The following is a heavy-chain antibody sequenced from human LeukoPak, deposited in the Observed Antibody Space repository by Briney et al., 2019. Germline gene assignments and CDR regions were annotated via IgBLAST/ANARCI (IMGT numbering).Heavy chain of an antibody. D-gene: IGHD5-24*01. CDR2: ISGSGSST. CDR3: ARGQGLQLKSGSDY. CDR1: GFTFSSYA. Sequence: GVALRLSCAASGFTFSSYAMSWVRQAPGKGLEWVSAISGSGSSTYYADSVKGRFTISRDNAKNSLFLQMNSPRAEDTAVYYCARGQGLQLKSGSDYWGQGTLVTVSS. J-gene: IGHJ4*02. V-gene: IGHV3-23*01.